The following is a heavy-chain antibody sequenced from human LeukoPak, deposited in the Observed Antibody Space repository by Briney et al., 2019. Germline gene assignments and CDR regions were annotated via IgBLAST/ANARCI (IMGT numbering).Heavy chain of an antibody. V-gene: IGHV4-61*01. D-gene: IGHD4/OR15-4a*01. CDR3: ARRDYGGPRAADY. J-gene: IGHJ4*02. CDR2: VYDTGTT. Sequence: PSETLSLTCTVSGGSVSSDSYYWSWIRQPPGKGLECIGYVYDTGTTNYNPALKSRVTMSVDTSKNQLFLKLNSVTAADTAEYYCARRDYGGPRAADYWGQGTLVTVSS. CDR1: GGSVSSDSYY.